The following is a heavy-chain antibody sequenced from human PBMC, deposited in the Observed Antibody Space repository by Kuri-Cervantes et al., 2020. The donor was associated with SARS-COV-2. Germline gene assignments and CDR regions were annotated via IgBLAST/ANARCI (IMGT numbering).Heavy chain of an antibody. CDR1: GVAVTCGTYY. D-gene: IGHD5-24*01. V-gene: IGHV4-61*09. J-gene: IGHJ4*02. CDR2: FDISGSP. Sequence: SQTLSLTCAVSGVAVTCGTYYWAWIRQPAGKGLEWIGHFDISGSPTYNPSLKNRVTISLDASNNQVSLRLSSATAADTAVYYCGKVSWLQLWHRYSDSWGQGTLVTVSS. CDR3: GKVSWLQLWHRYSDS.